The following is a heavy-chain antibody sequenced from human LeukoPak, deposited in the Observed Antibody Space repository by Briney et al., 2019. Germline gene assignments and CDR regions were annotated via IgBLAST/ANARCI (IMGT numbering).Heavy chain of an antibody. CDR2: INSDGSST. D-gene: IGHD1-26*01. CDR1: GFTFSSYW. V-gene: IGHV3-74*01. CDR3: AKDQIVGATKGIYYFDY. Sequence: GGSLRLSCAASGFTFSSYWMHWVRQAPGKGLVWVSRINSDGSSTSYADSVKGRFTISRDNSKNTLYLQMNSLRAEDTAVYYCAKDQIVGATKGIYYFDYWGQGTLVTVSS. J-gene: IGHJ4*02.